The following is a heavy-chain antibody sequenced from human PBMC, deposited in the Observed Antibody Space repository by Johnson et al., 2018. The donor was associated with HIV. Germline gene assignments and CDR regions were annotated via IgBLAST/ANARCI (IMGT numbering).Heavy chain of an antibody. CDR1: GFTLSSYG. CDR2: IRYDGSDK. D-gene: IGHD1-14*01. CDR3: AKGEPVAFDI. Sequence: QVQLVESGGGVVQPGGSLRLSCAASGFTLSSYGMHWVRQAPGKGLEWVAFIRYDGSDKYSADSVEGRFTISRDNSKNTLYLQMNRLRPGDTVVYYCAKGEPVAFDIWGQGTMVTVSS. V-gene: IGHV3-30*02. J-gene: IGHJ3*02.